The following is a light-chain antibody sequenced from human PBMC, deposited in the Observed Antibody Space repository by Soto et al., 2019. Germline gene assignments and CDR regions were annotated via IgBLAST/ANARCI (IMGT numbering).Light chain of an antibody. V-gene: IGLV2-14*03. CDR2: DVT. CDR3: SSYSSSTTHVV. CDR1: SSDVGDFNY. Sequence: QSALTQPASVSGSPGRSVTISCTGTSSDVGDFNYVSWYQHLPGRAPKLIIYDVTNPPSGISYRFSASKSGRTASLTISGLQAEDEADYYCSSYSSSTTHVVFGGGTKLTVL. J-gene: IGLJ2*01.